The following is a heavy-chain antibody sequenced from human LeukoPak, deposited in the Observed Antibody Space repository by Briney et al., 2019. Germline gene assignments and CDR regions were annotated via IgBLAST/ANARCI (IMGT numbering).Heavy chain of an antibody. CDR2: IKHDGSEK. V-gene: IGHV3-7*01. D-gene: IGHD2-21*01. CDR3: ARAPVTSCRGAFCYPFDY. Sequence: GGSLRLSCAASGFTFSTYWMTWVRQAPGKGLEWVANIKHDGSEKYYLDSVKGRFTISRDNAKNSLYLQMNSLRADDTAVYYCARAPVTSCRGAFCYPFDYWGQGILVTVSS. CDR1: GFTFSTYW. J-gene: IGHJ4*02.